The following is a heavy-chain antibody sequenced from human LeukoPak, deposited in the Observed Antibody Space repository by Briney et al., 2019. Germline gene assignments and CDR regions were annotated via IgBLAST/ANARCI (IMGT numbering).Heavy chain of an antibody. J-gene: IGHJ6*02. CDR2: IILIFDTA. Sequence: SVTVSCKASGGNFRNYAISWVRQAPGQGPEWMGGIILIFDTADYAQKFQGRVTITADESTSTAYMELSSLRSEDTAVYYCARDREQLGYFYGLDVWGQGTTVTVSS. V-gene: IGHV1-69*13. D-gene: IGHD6-13*01. CDR1: GGNFRNYA. CDR3: ARDREQLGYFYGLDV.